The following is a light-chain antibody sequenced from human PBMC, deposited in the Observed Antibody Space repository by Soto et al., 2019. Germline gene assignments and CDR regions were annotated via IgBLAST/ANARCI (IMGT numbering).Light chain of an antibody. CDR3: QHYISFPWT. J-gene: IGKJ1*01. CDR1: QSISSW. CDR2: DAS. Sequence: DIQMTQSPSTLSASVGDRVTSTCRASQSISSWLAWYQQKPGKAPKLLIYDASSLESGVPSRFSGSGSGTEFTLTISRLQPDDVATYYCQHYISFPWTFGQGTKVDIK. V-gene: IGKV1-5*01.